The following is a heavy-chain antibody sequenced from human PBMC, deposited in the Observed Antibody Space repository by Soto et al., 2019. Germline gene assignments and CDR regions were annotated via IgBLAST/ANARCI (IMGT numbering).Heavy chain of an antibody. J-gene: IGHJ4*02. CDR2: INHSGST. Sequence: SETVSRTCAVYGGSFSGYCWSWIRQPVGKGLEWIGEINHSGSTNYNPSLKSRVTISVDTSKNQLSVKLSSVTAVDTAVYYCARSEEGTHWGQRTLVTVS. CDR1: GGSFSGYC. CDR3: ARSEEGTH. V-gene: IGHV4-34*01. D-gene: IGHD1-1*01.